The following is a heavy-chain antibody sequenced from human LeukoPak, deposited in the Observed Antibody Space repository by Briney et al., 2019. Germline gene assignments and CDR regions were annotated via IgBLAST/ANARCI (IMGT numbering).Heavy chain of an antibody. CDR1: GFTFSSYG. J-gene: IGHJ6*03. CDR2: ISYDGSNK. CDR3: AKAVTGYYYYMDV. D-gene: IGHD1-14*01. Sequence: GGSLRLSCAASGFTFSSYGMHWVRQAPGKGLEWVAVISYDGSNKYYADSVKGRFTISRDNSKNTLCLQMNSLRAEDTAVYYCAKAVTGYYYYMDVWGKGTTVTVSS. V-gene: IGHV3-30*18.